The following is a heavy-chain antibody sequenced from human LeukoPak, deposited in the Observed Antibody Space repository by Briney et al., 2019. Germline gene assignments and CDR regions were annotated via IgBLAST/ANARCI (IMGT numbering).Heavy chain of an antibody. J-gene: IGHJ6*02. CDR1: GYTFTGYY. Sequence: ASVKVSCKASGYTFTGYYMHWVRQAPGQGLEWMGWINPNSGGTNYAQKFQGWVTMTRDTSISTAYMELSRLRSDDTAVYYCARAPLVATSYYYGMDVWGQGTTVTVSS. V-gene: IGHV1-2*04. CDR3: ARAPLVATSYYYGMDV. D-gene: IGHD5-12*01. CDR2: INPNSGGT.